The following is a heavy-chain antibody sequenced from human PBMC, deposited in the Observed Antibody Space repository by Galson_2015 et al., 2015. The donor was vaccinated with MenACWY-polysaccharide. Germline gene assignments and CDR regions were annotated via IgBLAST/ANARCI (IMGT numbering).Heavy chain of an antibody. CDR2: MSGSGGST. CDR1: GFTSSSYA. D-gene: IGHD5-12*01. V-gene: IGHV3-23*01. Sequence: SLRLSCAAAGFTSSSYAMSWVRQAPGKGLEWVSSMSGSGGSTYYGDSVKGRFTISRDNSKNTLYLQMNSLRAEDTAIYYCARLSGYTYRSPYYSDYWGQGTLVTVSS. CDR3: ARLSGYTYRSPYYSDY. J-gene: IGHJ4*02.